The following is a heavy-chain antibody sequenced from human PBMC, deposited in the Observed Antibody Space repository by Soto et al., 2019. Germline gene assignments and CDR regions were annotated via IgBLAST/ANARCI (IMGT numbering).Heavy chain of an antibody. CDR1: GGSFSGYY. CDR2: INHSGST. V-gene: IGHV4-34*01. D-gene: IGHD2-8*01. CDR3: ARGYCTNGVCYSYGMDV. Sequence: SETLSLTCAVYGGSFSGYYWSWIRQPPGKGLEWIGEINHSGSTNYNPSLKSRVTISVDTSKNQFSLKLSSVTAADTAVYYCARGYCTNGVCYSYGMDVWGQGTTVTVSS. J-gene: IGHJ6*02.